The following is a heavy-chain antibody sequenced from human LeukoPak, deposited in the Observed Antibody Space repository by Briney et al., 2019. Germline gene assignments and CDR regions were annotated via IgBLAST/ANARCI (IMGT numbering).Heavy chain of an antibody. CDR1: GYTFTSYA. V-gene: IGHV1-3*01. CDR2: INAGNGNT. J-gene: IGHJ6*02. D-gene: IGHD3-3*01. Sequence: GASVKVSCKASGYTFTSYAMHWVRQAPGQRLEWMGWINAGNGNTKYSQKFQGRVTITRDTSASTAYMELSSLRSEDTAVYYCARTYYDFWSGYFSYYYGMDVWGQGTTVTVSS. CDR3: ARTYYDFWSGYFSYYYGMDV.